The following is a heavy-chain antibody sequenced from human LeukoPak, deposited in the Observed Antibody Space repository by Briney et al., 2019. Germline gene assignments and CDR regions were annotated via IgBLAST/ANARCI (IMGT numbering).Heavy chain of an antibody. V-gene: IGHV1-46*01. J-gene: IGHJ4*02. CDR2: INPSGGTT. D-gene: IGHD3-10*01. Sequence: ASVKVSCKASGYTFTSYYIHWVRQAPGQGLEWMGIINPSGGTTSYAQKFQGRVIMTRDMSTNTVYMELSSLRSEDTAVYYCATDRTALLWFGELGNWGQGTLVTVSS. CDR3: ATDRTALLWFGELGN. CDR1: GYTFTSYY.